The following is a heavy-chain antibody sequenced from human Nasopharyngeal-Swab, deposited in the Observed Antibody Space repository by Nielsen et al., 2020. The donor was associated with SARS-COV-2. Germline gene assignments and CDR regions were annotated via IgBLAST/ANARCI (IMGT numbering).Heavy chain of an antibody. Sequence: GESLKISCAASGFTFSDYYMRWIRQAPGKGLEWVSYISSSGSTIYYADSVKGRFTISRDNAKNSLYLQMNSLRAEDTAVYYCASLLWFGELPSDYYYYGMDVWGQGTTVTVSS. D-gene: IGHD3-10*01. J-gene: IGHJ6*02. CDR1: GFTFSDYY. CDR3: ASLLWFGELPSDYYYYGMDV. CDR2: ISSSGSTI. V-gene: IGHV3-11*04.